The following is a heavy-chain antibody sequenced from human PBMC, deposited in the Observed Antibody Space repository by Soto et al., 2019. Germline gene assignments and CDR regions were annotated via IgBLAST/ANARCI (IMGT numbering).Heavy chain of an antibody. Sequence: EVQLVESGGGLVEPGRSLSLSCTGSGFSFGAYGIGWVRQPPGKGLEWLGFIRSKTYGGTTEYAASVRGRFTFSRDDSKSIAYLQMNSLKIEDTAVYYFFAIGDYAERDSWGHGTLVTVSS. V-gene: IGHV3-49*04. CDR3: FAIGDYAERDS. D-gene: IGHD2-21*01. CDR1: GFSFGAYG. CDR2: IRSKTYGGTT. J-gene: IGHJ5*01.